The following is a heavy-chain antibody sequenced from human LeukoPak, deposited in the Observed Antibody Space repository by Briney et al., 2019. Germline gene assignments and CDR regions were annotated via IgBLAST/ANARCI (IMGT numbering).Heavy chain of an antibody. J-gene: IGHJ6*03. CDR3: AKDGLRFLEWLFGYMDV. D-gene: IGHD3-3*01. CDR1: GFTFDDYA. Sequence: GGSLRLSCAASGFTFDDYAMHWVRQAPGKGLEWVSGISWNSGSIGYADSVKGRFTISRDNAKNSLYLQMNSLRAEGMALYYRAKDGLRFLEWLFGYMDVWGKGTTVTVSS. V-gene: IGHV3-9*03. CDR2: ISWNSGSI.